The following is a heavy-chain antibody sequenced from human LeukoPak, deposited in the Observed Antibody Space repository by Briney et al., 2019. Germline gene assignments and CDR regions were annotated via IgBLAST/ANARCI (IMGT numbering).Heavy chain of an antibody. J-gene: IGHJ4*02. D-gene: IGHD3-10*01. CDR1: GYTFTSYG. V-gene: IGHV1-8*02. CDR3: ARGRLVRGDHLDY. CDR2: MNPSSGNS. Sequence: GASVKVSCKASGYTFTSYGISWVRQAPGQGLEWMAWMNPSSGNSGSALKFLGRVTMTRNTSINMAYIELSSLKSEDTAVYYCARGRLVRGDHLDYWGQGALVTVSS.